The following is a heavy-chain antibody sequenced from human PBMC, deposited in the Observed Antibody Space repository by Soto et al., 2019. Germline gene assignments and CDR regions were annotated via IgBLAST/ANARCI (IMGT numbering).Heavy chain of an antibody. CDR2: ISGSGGST. CDR1: GFTFSSYA. D-gene: IGHD5-18*01. V-gene: IGHV3-23*01. J-gene: IGHJ5*02. CDR3: AKDPLPGGYSYGPVGLFDP. Sequence: EVQLLESGGGLVQPGGSLRLSCAASGFTFSSYAMSWVRQAPGKGLEWVSAISGSGGSTYYADSVKGRVTISRGTSKTTLYLQRNSLRAEDPAVYYCAKDPLPGGYSYGPVGLFDPWGQGTLVTVSS.